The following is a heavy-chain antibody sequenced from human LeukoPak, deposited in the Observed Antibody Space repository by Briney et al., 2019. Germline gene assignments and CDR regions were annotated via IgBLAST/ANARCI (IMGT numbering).Heavy chain of an antibody. Sequence: GGSLRLSCEASGFTFRSYTMNWVRQAPGKGLEWVSSIISSRNIYYADSVKGRFTISRDNAKNSLYLQMNSLRAEDTAVYYCARDFFAPGIPAANYMGVWGKGTTVTVSS. CDR2: IISSRNI. V-gene: IGHV3-21*01. CDR1: GFTFRSYT. J-gene: IGHJ6*03. D-gene: IGHD6-13*01. CDR3: ARDFFAPGIPAANYMGV.